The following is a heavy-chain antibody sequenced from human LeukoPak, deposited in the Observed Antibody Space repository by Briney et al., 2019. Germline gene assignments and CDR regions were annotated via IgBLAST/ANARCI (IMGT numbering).Heavy chain of an antibody. J-gene: IGHJ4*02. Sequence: GESLKISCKGSGYSFTNHWIGWVRQMPGKGLEWMGIIYPGDSDTRYSPSFQGQVTISVDKSISTAYLQWSSLKATDTAIYYCARRAGGYGSGSYLGFWGQGTLVTVSS. CDR2: IYPGDSDT. CDR3: ARRAGGYGSGSYLGF. V-gene: IGHV5-51*01. D-gene: IGHD3-10*01. CDR1: GYSFTNHW.